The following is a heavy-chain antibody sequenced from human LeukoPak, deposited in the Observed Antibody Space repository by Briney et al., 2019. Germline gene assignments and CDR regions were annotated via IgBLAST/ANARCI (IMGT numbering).Heavy chain of an antibody. D-gene: IGHD3-10*01. CDR1: GGSISSGSYY. Sequence: PSQTLSLTCTVSGGSISSGSYYWSWIRQPAGKGLEWIGRIYTSGSTNYNPSLKSRVTISYTSKNQFSLKLSSVTAADTAVYYCARHRYYYRSGSYYGAPYYMDVWGKGTTVTISS. CDR3: ARHRYYYRSGSYYGAPYYMDV. J-gene: IGHJ6*03. CDR2: IYTSGST. V-gene: IGHV4-61*02.